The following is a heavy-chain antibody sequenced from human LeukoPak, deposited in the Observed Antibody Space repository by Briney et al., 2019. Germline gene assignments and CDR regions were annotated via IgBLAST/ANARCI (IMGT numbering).Heavy chain of an antibody. Sequence: AASVEVSCKVSGYTLTELSMHWVRQAPGKGLEWMGGFDPEDGETIYAQKFQGRVTMTEDTSTDTAYMELSSLRSEDTAVYYCATIRTAARMLDWFDPWGQGTLVTVSS. CDR3: ATIRTAARMLDWFDP. CDR1: GYTLTELS. J-gene: IGHJ5*02. D-gene: IGHD6-6*01. CDR2: FDPEDGET. V-gene: IGHV1-24*01.